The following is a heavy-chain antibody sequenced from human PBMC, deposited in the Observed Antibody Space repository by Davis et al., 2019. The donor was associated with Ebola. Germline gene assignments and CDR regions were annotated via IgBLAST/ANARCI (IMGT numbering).Heavy chain of an antibody. D-gene: IGHD6-19*01. CDR3: ARLYSSGPGVDY. V-gene: IGHV4-59*01. CDR1: GGSISSYY. J-gene: IGHJ4*02. Sequence: PSETLSLTCTVSGGSISSYYWSWIRQPPGKGLEWIGYIYYSGSTNYNPSLKSRVTISVDTSKNQFSLKLSSVTAADTAVYYCARLYSSGPGVDYWGQGTLVTVSS. CDR2: IYYSGST.